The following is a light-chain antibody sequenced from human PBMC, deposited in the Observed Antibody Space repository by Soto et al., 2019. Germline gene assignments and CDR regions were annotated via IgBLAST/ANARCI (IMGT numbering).Light chain of an antibody. CDR2: EVS. J-gene: IGLJ1*01. Sequence: QSALTQPASVSGSPGQSITISCTGTSCDVGSYNLVSWYQQHPGKAPKLMIYEVSKRPSGVSNRFSGSKSGNTASLTISGLQAEDEADYYCCSYAGSSTFGNYVFGTGTKLTVL. V-gene: IGLV2-23*02. CDR3: CSYAGSSTFGNYV. CDR1: SCDVGSYNL.